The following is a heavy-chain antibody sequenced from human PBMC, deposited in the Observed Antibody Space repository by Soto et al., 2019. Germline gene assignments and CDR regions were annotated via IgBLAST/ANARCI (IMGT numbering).Heavy chain of an antibody. Sequence: SETLSLTCTVSGGSISSSSYYWGWIRQPPGKGLEWIGIMYHSGSTYYNSSLKSRVTISVDTSMNQLSLKMSSVTAADTAVFYCARFEQLYYFDYWGQGTLVTVSS. J-gene: IGHJ4*02. CDR1: GGSISSSSYY. V-gene: IGHV4-39*01. CDR3: ARFEQLYYFDY. CDR2: MYHSGST. D-gene: IGHD3-16*01.